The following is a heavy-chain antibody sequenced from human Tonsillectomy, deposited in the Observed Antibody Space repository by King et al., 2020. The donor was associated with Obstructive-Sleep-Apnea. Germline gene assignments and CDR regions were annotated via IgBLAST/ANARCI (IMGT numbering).Heavy chain of an antibody. Sequence: QLVQSGAEVKKPGSSVKVSCKASGGTFSRYAISWVRQAPGQGLEWMGGITPIFGTANYPRKFQGRATITADDSTSTAYMELSSLRSEDTAVYYCASGTTSYINGLEFDYWGQGTLVTVSS. J-gene: IGHJ4*02. CDR1: GGTFSRYA. V-gene: IGHV1-69*12. CDR2: ITPIFGTA. D-gene: IGHD5-18*01. CDR3: ASGTTSYINGLEFDY.